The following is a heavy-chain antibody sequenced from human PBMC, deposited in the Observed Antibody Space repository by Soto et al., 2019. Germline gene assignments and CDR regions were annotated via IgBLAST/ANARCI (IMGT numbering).Heavy chain of an antibody. Sequence: QVQLVESGGGVVQPGRSLRLSCAASGFTFSSYGMHWVRQAPGKGLEWVAVISYDGSNKYYADSVKGRFTISRDNSKHTLYLQMNSLTAEDTAVYHCAKDPPSRKLTGDRGYYYYGMDVWGQGTTVTVSS. J-gene: IGHJ6*02. CDR2: ISYDGSNK. CDR1: GFTFSSYG. V-gene: IGHV3-30*18. CDR3: AKDPPSRKLTGDRGYYYYGMDV. D-gene: IGHD7-27*01.